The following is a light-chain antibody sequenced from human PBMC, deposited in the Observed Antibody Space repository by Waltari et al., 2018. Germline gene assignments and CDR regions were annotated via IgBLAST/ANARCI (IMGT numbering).Light chain of an antibody. CDR1: SLHIGGHY. CDR3: AAWDDSLSASL. J-gene: IGLJ3*02. V-gene: IGLV1-47*01. Sequence: QTVLTQPPSVSGTPGQRVTISCSGTSLHIGGHYVYWFQKHQGTAPKLLIYRNEERPSGVPDRIAGSTSGTSASLAISGLRSEDEAHYYCAAWDDSLSASLFGGGTKLTVL. CDR2: RNE.